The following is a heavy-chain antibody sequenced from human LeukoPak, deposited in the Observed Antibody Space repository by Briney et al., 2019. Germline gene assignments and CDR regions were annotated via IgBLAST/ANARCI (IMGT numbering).Heavy chain of an antibody. CDR3: ARDLVRGKQLALFDY. CDR1: GFSVSTYP. D-gene: IGHD6-6*01. J-gene: IGHJ4*02. V-gene: IGHV3-23*01. Sequence: GGSLRLSCTASGFSVSTYPMAWVRQAPGKGLQWVSTITASGTDTFYADSVKGRFTISRDNSKNTLSLQMNSLRAEDTAVYYCARDLVRGKQLALFDYWGQGTLVTVSS. CDR2: ITASGTDT.